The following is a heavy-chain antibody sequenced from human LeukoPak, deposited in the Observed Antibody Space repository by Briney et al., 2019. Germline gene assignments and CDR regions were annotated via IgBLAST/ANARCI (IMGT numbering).Heavy chain of an antibody. D-gene: IGHD3-9*01. CDR2: INPNSGGT. CDR3: ARDLPHDNYYYYYMDV. V-gene: IGHV1-2*02. Sequence: ASVKVSCKASGYTFTGYYMHWVRQAPGQGIEWMGWINPNSGGTNYAQKFQGRVTMTRDTSISTAYMELSSLRSEDTAVYYCARDLPHDNYYYYYMDVWGKGTTVTISS. J-gene: IGHJ6*03. CDR1: GYTFTGYY.